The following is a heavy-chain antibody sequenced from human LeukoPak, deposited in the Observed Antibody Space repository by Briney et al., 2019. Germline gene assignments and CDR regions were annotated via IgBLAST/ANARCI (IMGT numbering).Heavy chain of an antibody. J-gene: IGHJ4*02. CDR3: ARGLSDDFWSGYPLGY. D-gene: IGHD3-3*01. Sequence: ASVKVSCKASGGTFSSYTISWVRQAPGQGLEWMGRIIPILGIANYAQKFQGRVTITADKSMSTAYMELSSLRSEDTAVYYCARGLSDDFWSGYPLGYWGQGTLVTVSS. CDR2: IIPILGIA. CDR1: GGTFSSYT. V-gene: IGHV1-69*02.